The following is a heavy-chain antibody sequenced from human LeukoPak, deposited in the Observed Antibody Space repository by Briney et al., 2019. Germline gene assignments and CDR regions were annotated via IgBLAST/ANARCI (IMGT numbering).Heavy chain of an antibody. D-gene: IGHD1-26*01. CDR1: GYAFRNYG. CDR2: ISAYNGNT. Sequence: ASVKVSCKTFGYAFRNYGVTWVRQAPGQGLEWMGWISAYNGNTNYAQSLQGRVTMTTDTSTSTAYMELRSLRSDDTALYYCARDIRGATVSWYYGMDVWGQGTTVTVSS. CDR3: ARDIRGATVSWYYGMDV. J-gene: IGHJ6*02. V-gene: IGHV1-18*01.